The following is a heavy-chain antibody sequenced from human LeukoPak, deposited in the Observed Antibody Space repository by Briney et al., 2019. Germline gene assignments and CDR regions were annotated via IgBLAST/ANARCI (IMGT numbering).Heavy chain of an antibody. CDR3: ASSWYMGWFDP. D-gene: IGHD6-13*01. J-gene: IGHJ5*02. Sequence: SPSETLSLTCTVSGGSISSSSYSWGWIRQPPGKGLEWIGSIYYSGSTYYNPSLKSRVTISVDTSKNQFSLKLSSVTAADTAVYYCASSWYMGWFDPWGQGTLVTVSS. V-gene: IGHV4-39*07. CDR1: GGSISSSSYS. CDR2: IYYSGST.